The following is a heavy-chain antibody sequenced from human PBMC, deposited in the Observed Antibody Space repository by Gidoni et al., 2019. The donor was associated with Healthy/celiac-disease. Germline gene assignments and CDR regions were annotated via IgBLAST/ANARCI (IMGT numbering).Heavy chain of an antibody. CDR3: ARAQRVVVAADAYYMDV. CDR2: INHSGST. CDR1: GGSFSGYY. V-gene: IGHV4-34*01. J-gene: IGHJ6*03. D-gene: IGHD2-15*01. Sequence: QVQLQQWGAGLLKPSETLSLTCAVYGGSFSGYYWSWIRQPPGKGLEWIGEINHSGSTNYNPSLKSRVTISVDTSKNQFSLKLSSVTAADTAVYYCARAQRVVVAADAYYMDVWGKGTTVTVSS.